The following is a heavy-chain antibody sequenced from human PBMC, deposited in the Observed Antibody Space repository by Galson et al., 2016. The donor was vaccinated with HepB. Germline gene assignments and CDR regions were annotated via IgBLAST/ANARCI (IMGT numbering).Heavy chain of an antibody. D-gene: IGHD2-15*01. J-gene: IGHJ4*02. CDR1: GASISSSNW. CDR3: ATNQDSPN. V-gene: IGHV4/OR15-8*01. CDR2: IDHNGSP. Sequence: ETLSLTCAVSGASISSSNWWKWVRQPPGKGLEWIGEIDHNGSPTYNPSLKSRITISMDKSKNEFSLNLTSVTAADTAVYYCATNQDSPNWGQGTLVTVSS.